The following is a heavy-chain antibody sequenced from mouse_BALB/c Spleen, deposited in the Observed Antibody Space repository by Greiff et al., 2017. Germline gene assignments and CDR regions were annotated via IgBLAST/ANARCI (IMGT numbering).Heavy chain of an antibody. J-gene: IGHJ4*01. Sequence: VQLKESGGGLVQPGGSLRLSCATSGFTFTDYYMSWVRQPPGKALEWLGFIRNKANGYTTEYSASVKGRFTISRDNSQSILYLQMNTLRAEDSATYYCARDGRSYAMDYWGQGTSVTVSS. V-gene: IGHV7-3*02. CDR1: GFTFTDYY. CDR2: IRNKANGYTT. CDR3: ARDGRSYAMDY.